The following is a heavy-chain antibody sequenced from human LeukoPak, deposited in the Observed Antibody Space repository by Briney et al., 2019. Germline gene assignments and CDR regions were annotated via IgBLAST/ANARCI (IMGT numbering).Heavy chain of an antibody. V-gene: IGHV4-4*02. J-gene: IGHJ4*02. Sequence: SETLSLTCAVSGGSISSSNWWSWVRQPPGKGLEWIGEIYHSGSTNYNPSLKSRVTISVDKSKNQFSLKLSSVTAADTAVYYCAREGPDYYDSSGFDYWGQGTLVTVSS. CDR2: IYHSGST. CDR1: GGSISSSNW. D-gene: IGHD3-22*01. CDR3: AREGPDYYDSSGFDY.